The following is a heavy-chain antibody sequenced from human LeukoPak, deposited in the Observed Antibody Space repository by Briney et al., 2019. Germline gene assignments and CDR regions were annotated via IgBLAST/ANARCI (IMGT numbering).Heavy chain of an antibody. J-gene: IGHJ4*02. CDR2: LSVSGGST. V-gene: IGHV3-23*01. Sequence: PGGSLRLSCAASGFTFSSYAMSWVRQAPGKGLEWVSALSVSGGSTWYADSVKGRFTISRDNPKNTLYLQMNSLRAEATAVYYCAPHLVAGRGRFDYWGQGTLVTVSS. CDR1: GFTFSSYA. CDR3: APHLVAGRGRFDY. D-gene: IGHD5-12*01.